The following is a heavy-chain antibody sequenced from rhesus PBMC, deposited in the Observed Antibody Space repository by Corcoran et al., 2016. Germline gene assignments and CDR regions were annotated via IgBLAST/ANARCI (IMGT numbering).Heavy chain of an antibody. Sequence: EVQLVATGGGLVQSGGSLRPACAASGFTFSRYALQWVRQTPGKGMEWILAIKRGGGSKNYVDYVNGRFNISRDNSKNTRSRQMNSLRAEDTAVYDCAKEDSNYANFDYWGQGVLVTVSS. V-gene: IGHV3S42*01. J-gene: IGHJ4*01. CDR1: GFTFSRYA. CDR3: AKEDSNYANFDY. D-gene: IGHD4-23*01. CDR2: IKRGGGSK.